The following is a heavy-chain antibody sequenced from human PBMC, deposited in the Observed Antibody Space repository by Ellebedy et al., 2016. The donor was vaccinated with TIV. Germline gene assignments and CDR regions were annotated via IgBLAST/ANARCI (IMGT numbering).Heavy chain of an antibody. D-gene: IGHD3-16*01. CDR3: ARNRVIFTFEKSYFDL. Sequence: SETLSLTCSVSGDSISSSTYYWGWIRQPPGQGLEWIGTIYSTGSTYYNPSLPSRVTISVDTSKNHFSLNLRSVTAADTAVYYCARNRVIFTFEKSYFDLWGRGTLVTVSS. CDR1: GDSISSSTYY. V-gene: IGHV4-39*02. CDR2: IYSTGST. J-gene: IGHJ2*01.